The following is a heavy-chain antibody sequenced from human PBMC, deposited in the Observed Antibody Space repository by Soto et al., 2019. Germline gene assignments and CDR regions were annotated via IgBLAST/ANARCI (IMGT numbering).Heavy chain of an antibody. CDR3: ARGRYGDY. Sequence: QVHLVQSGAEVKKPGASVKVSCKASGYTFTSYGITWVRQAPGQGLECMGWISAHNGNTDYAQKRQGRVIVTRDTSTSAAYMEMRSLLSADTAVSYCARGRYGDYWGQGALVTVSS. CDR2: ISAHNGNT. D-gene: IGHD1-1*01. J-gene: IGHJ4*02. CDR1: GYTFTSYG. V-gene: IGHV1-18*01.